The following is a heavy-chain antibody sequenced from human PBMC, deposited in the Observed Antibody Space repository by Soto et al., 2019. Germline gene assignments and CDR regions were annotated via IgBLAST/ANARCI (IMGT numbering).Heavy chain of an antibody. CDR3: ARADRQYCSVSTCYIFDY. Sequence: LTCIVSGASVSSNSYYWTWIRQPPGKGLEWIGYTDYSGSTKYNPSLKSRVTISVDTSKNQFSLRVSSVTAADTAMYYCARADRQYCSVSTCYIFDYWGQGTQVTVSS. CDR1: GASVSSNSYY. D-gene: IGHD2-2*02. J-gene: IGHJ4*02. CDR2: TDYSGST. V-gene: IGHV4-61*01.